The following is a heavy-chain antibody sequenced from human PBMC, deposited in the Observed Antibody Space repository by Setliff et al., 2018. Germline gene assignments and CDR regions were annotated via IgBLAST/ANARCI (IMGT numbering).Heavy chain of an antibody. CDR2: IYHAGST. CDR3: AVDHVTNIAESGYGYTRIDP. D-gene: IGHD6-19*01. Sequence: ASETLSLTCAVSGGSISSGDASWSWVRQPPGKGLEWIGYIYHAGSTYYNPSLESRVTISLDTSRNQFSLKLRSVTAADTAVYYCAVDHVTNIAESGYGYTRIDPWGQGIPVTVSS. CDR1: GGSISSGDAS. V-gene: IGHV4-30-2*01. J-gene: IGHJ5*02.